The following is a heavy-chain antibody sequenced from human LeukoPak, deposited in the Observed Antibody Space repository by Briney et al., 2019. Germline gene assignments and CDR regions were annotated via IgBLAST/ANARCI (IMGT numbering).Heavy chain of an antibody. D-gene: IGHD3-10*01. V-gene: IGHV1-2*02. J-gene: IGHJ4*02. Sequence: GASVKVSCKASGYTFTGDYMHWVRQAPGQGLEWMGWINPNSGGTNYAQKFQGRVTMTRDTSISTAYMELSRLRSDDTAVYYCARDPPFLWYFVGETKWYYFDYWGQGTLVTVSS. CDR2: INPNSGGT. CDR3: ARDPPFLWYFVGETKWYYFDY. CDR1: GYTFTGDY.